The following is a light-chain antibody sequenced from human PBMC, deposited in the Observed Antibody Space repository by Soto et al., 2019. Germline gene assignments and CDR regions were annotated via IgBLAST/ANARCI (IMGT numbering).Light chain of an antibody. Sequence: EIVLTQSPDTLSLSPGERATLSCRASQSVSSSLAWYQQKPGLPPRLLIYDASNRAAGIPARFSGSGSGTDFTLTISSLEPEDFAVYYCQQRSDWPAWTFGQGTKVEIK. CDR3: QQRSDWPAWT. J-gene: IGKJ1*01. CDR2: DAS. V-gene: IGKV3-11*01. CDR1: QSVSSS.